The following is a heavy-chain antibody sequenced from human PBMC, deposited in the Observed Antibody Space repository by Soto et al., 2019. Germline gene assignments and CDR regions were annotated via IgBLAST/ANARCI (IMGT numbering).Heavy chain of an antibody. V-gene: IGHV3-11*01. Sequence: PGGSLRLSCAASGFTFSDYYMSWIRQAPGKGLGWVSYISVNGGTIYYADSVKGRFTISRDNVENSLYLQMNSLRAEDTAVYYCARESAMTTVTTAVAFDVWGQGTVVTVSS. J-gene: IGHJ3*01. D-gene: IGHD4-4*01. CDR2: ISVNGGTI. CDR1: GFTFSDYY. CDR3: ARESAMTTVTTAVAFDV.